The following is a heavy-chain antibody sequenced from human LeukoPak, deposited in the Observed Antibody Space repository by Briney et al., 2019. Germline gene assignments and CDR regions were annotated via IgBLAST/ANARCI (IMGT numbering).Heavy chain of an antibody. CDR2: IYSGGST. Sequence: GGSLRLSCAASGFTVSNTYMSWVRQAPGKGLEWVSVIYSGGSTYYADSVKGRFTISRDNSKNTLYLQMNSLRAEDAAVYYCARDVAAAAGTWGQGTLVTVSS. J-gene: IGHJ5*02. V-gene: IGHV3-53*01. D-gene: IGHD6-13*01. CDR1: GFTVSNTY. CDR3: ARDVAAAAGT.